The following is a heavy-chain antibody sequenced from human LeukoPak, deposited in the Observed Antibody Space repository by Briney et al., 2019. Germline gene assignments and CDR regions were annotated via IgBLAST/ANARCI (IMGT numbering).Heavy chain of an antibody. V-gene: IGHV4-4*02. CDR2: IHHSGST. Sequence: SETLSLTCAVSGGSITSSNWWSWVRQPPGKGLEWIGEIHHSGSTNYNPSLKSRVTISVDTSKNQFSLKLSSVTAADTAVYYCARTGYSKRIDYWGQGTLVTVSS. D-gene: IGHD4-11*01. CDR1: GGSITSSNW. CDR3: ARTGYSKRIDY. J-gene: IGHJ4*02.